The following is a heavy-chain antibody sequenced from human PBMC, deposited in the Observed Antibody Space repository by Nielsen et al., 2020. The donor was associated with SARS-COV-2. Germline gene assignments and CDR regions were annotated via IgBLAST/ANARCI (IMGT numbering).Heavy chain of an antibody. CDR2: VSPNSGAT. J-gene: IGHJ5*02. V-gene: IGHV1-2*06. Sequence: ASVKVSCKASGYTFTGHYMHWMRQAPGQGPEWLGRVSPNSGATNYAQKFQGRVTLTRDASINTTYMELTRLTSDDTAVYYCARVRSSSGIWFDPWGQGTLVVVSS. CDR1: GYTFTGHY. CDR3: ARVRSSSGIWFDP. D-gene: IGHD3-10*01.